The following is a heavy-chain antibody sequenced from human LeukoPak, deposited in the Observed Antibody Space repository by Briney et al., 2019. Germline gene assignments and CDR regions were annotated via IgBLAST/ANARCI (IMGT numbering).Heavy chain of an antibody. J-gene: IGHJ4*02. CDR3: ARAGRDSSGWYSRYYFDY. CDR2: INHSGST. V-gene: IGHV4-34*01. D-gene: IGHD6-19*01. Sequence: KPSETLSLTCAVYGGSFSGYYWSWIRQPPGKGLEWIGEINHSGSTNYNPSLKSRVTISVDTSKNQFSLKLSSVTAADTAVYYCARAGRDSSGWYSRYYFDYRGQGTLVTVSS. CDR1: GGSFSGYY.